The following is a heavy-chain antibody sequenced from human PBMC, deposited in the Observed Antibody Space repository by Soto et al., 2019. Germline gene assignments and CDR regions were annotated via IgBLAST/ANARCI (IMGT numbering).Heavy chain of an antibody. CDR1: GGTFSSYA. CDR2: IIPIFGTA. V-gene: IGHV1-69*13. J-gene: IGHJ3*02. D-gene: IGHD1-26*01. Sequence: SVKVSCKASGGTFSSYAISWVRQAPGQGLEWMGGIIPIFGTANYAQKFQGRVTITADESTSTAYMELSSLRSEDTAVYYCARGRGGLPYPGDAFDIWGQGTMVTVSS. CDR3: ARGRGGLPYPGDAFDI.